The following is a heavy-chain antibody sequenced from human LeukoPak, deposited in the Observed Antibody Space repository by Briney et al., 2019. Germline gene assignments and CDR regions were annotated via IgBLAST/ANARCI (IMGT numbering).Heavy chain of an antibody. CDR1: GGTFSSYA. D-gene: IGHD3-22*01. CDR3: ARGGSAWLLLGYFDY. Sequence: SVKVSCKASGGTFSSYAISWVRQAPGQGLEWMGGIIPIFGTANYAQKFQGRVTITTDESTSPAYMELSSLRSEDTAVYYWARGGSAWLLLGYFDYWGQGTLVTVSS. V-gene: IGHV1-69*05. CDR2: IIPIFGTA. J-gene: IGHJ4*02.